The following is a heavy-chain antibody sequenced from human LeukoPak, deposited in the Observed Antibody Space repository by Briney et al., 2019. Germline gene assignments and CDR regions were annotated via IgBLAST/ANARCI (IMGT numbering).Heavy chain of an antibody. Sequence: ASVKVSCKASGYTFTSYNITWVRQAPGQGLEWMGWISAYNGNTNYAQKLQGRVTMTTDTSTNTAYMEVRSLRSDDTAVYYCARDERHSPDVWGQGTTVTVSS. CDR3: ARDERHSPDV. J-gene: IGHJ6*02. D-gene: IGHD6-25*01. CDR2: ISAYNGNT. CDR1: GYTFTSYN. V-gene: IGHV1-18*01.